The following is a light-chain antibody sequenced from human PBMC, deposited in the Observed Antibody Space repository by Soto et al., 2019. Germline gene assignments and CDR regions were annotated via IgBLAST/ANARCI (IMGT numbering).Light chain of an antibody. CDR1: QGISSY. V-gene: IGKV1-9*01. CDR3: QQLNSYMYT. CDR2: AAS. J-gene: IGKJ2*01. Sequence: IPLTQSPSSLSASVGDRVTITCRASQGISSYLAWYQQKPGKAPKLLIYAASTLQSGVPSRFSGSGSGTDFTLTISSLQPEDFATYYCQQLNSYMYTFRQGTKLEIK.